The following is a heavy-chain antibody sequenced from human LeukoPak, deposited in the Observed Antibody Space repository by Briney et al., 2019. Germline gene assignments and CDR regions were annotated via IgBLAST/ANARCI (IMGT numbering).Heavy chain of an antibody. CDR1: GFTFSSYW. D-gene: IGHD3-22*01. Sequence: GGSLRLSCAASGFTFSSYWMSWVRQAPGKGLEWVSVIYSGGSTYYADSVKGRFTISRDNSKNTLYLQMNSLRAEDTAVYYCARTPPGDSSGSIDYWGQGTLVTVSS. CDR3: ARTPPGDSSGSIDY. J-gene: IGHJ4*02. V-gene: IGHV3-53*01. CDR2: IYSGGST.